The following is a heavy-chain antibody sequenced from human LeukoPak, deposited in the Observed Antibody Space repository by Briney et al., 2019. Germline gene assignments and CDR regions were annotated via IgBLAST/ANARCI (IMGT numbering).Heavy chain of an antibody. Sequence: SETLSLTCTVSGGSISSYYWSWIRQPAGKGLEWIGRIYTSGSTNYNPSLKSRVTMSVDTSKNQFSLKLSSVTAADTAVYYCAGATRATYYYYYMDVWGKGTTVTISS. V-gene: IGHV4-4*07. J-gene: IGHJ6*03. CDR3: AGATRATYYYYYMDV. D-gene: IGHD5-12*01. CDR1: GGSISSYY. CDR2: IYTSGST.